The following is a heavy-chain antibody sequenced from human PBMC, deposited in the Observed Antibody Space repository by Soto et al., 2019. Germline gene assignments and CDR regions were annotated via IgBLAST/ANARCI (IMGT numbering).Heavy chain of an antibody. CDR3: ARAREREGPLDY. CDR1: GGSISSYY. J-gene: IGHJ4*02. Sequence: SETLSLTCTVSGGSISSYYWSWIRQPPGKGLGWIGYIYYSGSTNYNPSLKSRVTISVDTSKNQFSLKLSPVTAADTAVYYCARAREREGPLDYWGQGTLVTVSS. V-gene: IGHV4-59*01. CDR2: IYYSGST. D-gene: IGHD1-26*01.